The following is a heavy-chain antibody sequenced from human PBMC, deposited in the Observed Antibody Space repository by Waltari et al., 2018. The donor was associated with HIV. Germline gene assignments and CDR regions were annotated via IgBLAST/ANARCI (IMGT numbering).Heavy chain of an antibody. CDR1: GGLFTAHY. CDR2: INHAGSS. V-gene: IGHV4-34*01. J-gene: IGHJ4*02. CDR3: ARGSIQFDA. D-gene: IGHD1-1*01. Sequence: QVRLRQWGAGLFELSETLSLTCAAYGGLFTAHYWNWVCQSPGGGLEWIGEINHAGSSNYNPSLKSRVTMSVDASKKQFSLRLTSVTAADTAVYYCARGSIQFDAWGQGTLVTVSS.